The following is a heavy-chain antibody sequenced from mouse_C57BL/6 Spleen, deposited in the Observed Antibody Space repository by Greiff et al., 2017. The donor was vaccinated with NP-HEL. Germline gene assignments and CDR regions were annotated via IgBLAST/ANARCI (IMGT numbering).Heavy chain of an antibody. CDR3: ARRPYYSNLYWYFDV. J-gene: IGHJ1*03. CDR1: GFTFTDYY. CDR2: IRNKANGYTT. D-gene: IGHD2-5*01. Sequence: EVKLVESGGGLVQPGGSLSLSCAASGFTFTDYYMSWVRQPPGKALEWLGFIRNKANGYTTEYSASVKGRFTISRDNSQSILYLQMNALRAEDSATYYCARRPYYSNLYWYFDVWGTGTTVTVSS. V-gene: IGHV7-3*01.